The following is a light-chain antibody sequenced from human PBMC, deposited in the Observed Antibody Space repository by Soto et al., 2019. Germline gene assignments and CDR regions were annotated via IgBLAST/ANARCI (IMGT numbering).Light chain of an antibody. Sequence: ETVLTQSPGTLSLSPGERATLSCRASQSVSSNYLAWYQQKPGQAPRLLIYGASTRATGIPDRFSGSGSGIDFTVTISRLEPEDFAVYYCQQFGRSPPSLTFGQGTKVDIK. V-gene: IGKV3-20*01. J-gene: IGKJ1*01. CDR2: GAS. CDR1: QSVSSNY. CDR3: QQFGRSPPSLT.